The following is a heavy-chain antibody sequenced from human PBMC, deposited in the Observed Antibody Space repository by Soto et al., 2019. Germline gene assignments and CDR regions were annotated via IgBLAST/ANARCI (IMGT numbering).Heavy chain of an antibody. J-gene: IGHJ6*02. CDR1: GYSFTSYW. D-gene: IGHD3-10*01. CDR2: IYPGGSDT. Sequence: GESLKISCKGSGYSFTSYWIGWVRQMPGKGLEWMGIIYPGGSDTRYSPSFQGQVTISADKSISTAYLQWSSLKASDTAMYYCARLRGTMVRGVNVGVYYYYGMDVWGQGTTVTVSS. CDR3: ARLRGTMVRGVNVGVYYYYGMDV. V-gene: IGHV5-51*01.